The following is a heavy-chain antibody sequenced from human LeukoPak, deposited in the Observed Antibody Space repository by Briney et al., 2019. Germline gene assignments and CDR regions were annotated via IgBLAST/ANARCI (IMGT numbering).Heavy chain of an antibody. D-gene: IGHD3-22*01. V-gene: IGHV3-48*02. CDR3: ARQDSSGYRYFQH. CDR1: GFTFSSYS. Sequence: GGSLRLSCAASGFTFSSYSMNWVRQAPGKGLEWVSYISSSSSTIYYADSVKGRFTISRDNAKNSLYLQMNCLRDEDTAVYYCARQDSSGYRYFQHWGQGTLVTVSS. J-gene: IGHJ1*01. CDR2: ISSSSSTI.